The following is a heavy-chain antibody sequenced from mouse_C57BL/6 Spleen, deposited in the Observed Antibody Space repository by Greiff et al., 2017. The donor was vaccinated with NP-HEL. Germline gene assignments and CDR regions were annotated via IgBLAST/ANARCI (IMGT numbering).Heavy chain of an antibody. CDR1: GYTFTSYW. V-gene: IGHV1-55*01. Sequence: VQLQQSGAELVKPGASVKMSCKASGYTFTSYWITWVKQRPGQGLEWIGDIYPGSGSTNYNEKFKSKATLTVDTSSSTAYMQLSSLTSEDSAVYYCARVGYYYGSSPFDYWGQGTTLTVSS. J-gene: IGHJ2*01. CDR3: ARVGYYYGSSPFDY. D-gene: IGHD1-1*01. CDR2: IYPGSGST.